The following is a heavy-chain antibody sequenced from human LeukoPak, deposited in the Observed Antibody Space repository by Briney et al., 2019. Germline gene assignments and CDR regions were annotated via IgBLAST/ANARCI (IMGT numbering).Heavy chain of an antibody. CDR3: ARDAIVGATKVDY. CDR1: GGSISSSSYY. J-gene: IGHJ4*02. V-gene: IGHV4-39*07. CDR2: IYYSGST. D-gene: IGHD1-26*01. Sequence: SETLSLTCTVSGGSISSSSYYWGWIRQPPGKGLEWIGSIYYSGSTYYNPSLESRVTISVDTSKNQFSLKLSSVTAADTAVYYCARDAIVGATKVDYWGQGTLVTVSS.